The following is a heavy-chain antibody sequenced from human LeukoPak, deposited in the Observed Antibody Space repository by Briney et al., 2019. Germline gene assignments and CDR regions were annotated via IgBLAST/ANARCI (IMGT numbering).Heavy chain of an antibody. D-gene: IGHD3-22*01. V-gene: IGHV5-51*01. Sequence: GESLKISCKGSGYRFTSYWIGRVREIPGKGLEWMGIIYPGDSYTRYSPSFQGQVTNSADKSISTAYLQWSSLKASDTAMYYCARLLGKQWLSRTGKDYWGQGTLVTVSS. J-gene: IGHJ4*02. CDR2: IYPGDSYT. CDR3: ARLLGKQWLSRTGKDY. CDR1: GYRFTSYW.